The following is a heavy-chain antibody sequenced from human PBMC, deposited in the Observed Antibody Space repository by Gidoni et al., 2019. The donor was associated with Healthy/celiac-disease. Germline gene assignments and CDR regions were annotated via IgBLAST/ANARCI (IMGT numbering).Heavy chain of an antibody. CDR2: INHSGST. CDR3: ARLAGSDSSSSIAIDY. J-gene: IGHJ4*02. Sequence: QVQLQQWGAGLLKPSETLSLTCAVYGGSFSCYYWSWIRQPPGKGLEWSGEINHSGSTNYNPSLKSRVTISVDTSKNQFSLKLSSVTAADTAVYYCARLAGSDSSSSIAIDYWGQGTLVTVSS. CDR1: GGSFSCYY. D-gene: IGHD6-6*01. V-gene: IGHV4-34*01.